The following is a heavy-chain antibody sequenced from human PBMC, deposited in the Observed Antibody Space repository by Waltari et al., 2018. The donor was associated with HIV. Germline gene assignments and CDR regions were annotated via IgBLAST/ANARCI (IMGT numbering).Heavy chain of an antibody. CDR1: GGSISSYS. D-gene: IGHD5-12*01. J-gene: IGHJ6*02. CDR3: ARTRADGGYDGGGADV. Sequence: QVQLQASGPGLVQPSETLSLTCTVPGGSISSYSWSWIRPPAGKGLEWIGRIYTSGSTNYNPSLKSRVTMSVDTSKNQFSLKLSSVTAADTAVYYCARTRADGGYDGGGADVWGQGTTVTVSS. V-gene: IGHV4-4*07. CDR2: IYTSGST.